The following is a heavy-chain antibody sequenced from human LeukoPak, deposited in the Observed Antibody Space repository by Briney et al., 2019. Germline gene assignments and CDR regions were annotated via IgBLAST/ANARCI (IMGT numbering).Heavy chain of an antibody. D-gene: IGHD3-9*01. Sequence: SETLSLTCTVSGGSISSGGYYWSWIRRHPGKGLEWIGYIYYSGSTYYNPSLKSRVTISVDTSKNQFSLKLSSVTAADTAVYYCARDPYYDILTGYYGIDPWGQGTLVTVSS. CDR1: GGSISSGGYY. V-gene: IGHV4-31*03. CDR2: IYYSGST. CDR3: ARDPYYDILTGYYGIDP. J-gene: IGHJ5*02.